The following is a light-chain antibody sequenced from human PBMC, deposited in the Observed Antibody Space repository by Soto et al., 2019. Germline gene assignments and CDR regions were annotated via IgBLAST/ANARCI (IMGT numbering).Light chain of an antibody. CDR2: AAS. CDR3: QQYYASSWT. J-gene: IGKJ1*01. Sequence: EIVLTQFPGTLSLSPGERATLSCRASQSISSTYLAWYRQKPGQAPRLLIYAASSRATGIPDRFSGSGSGTDFTLTISRLEPEDFAVYYCQQYYASSWTFGQGTRVEIK. CDR1: QSISSTY. V-gene: IGKV3-20*01.